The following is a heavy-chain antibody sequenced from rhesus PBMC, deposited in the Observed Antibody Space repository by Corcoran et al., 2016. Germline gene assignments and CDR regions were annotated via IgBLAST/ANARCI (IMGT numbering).Heavy chain of an antibody. CDR3: ARRGTIFGVAADAFDF. J-gene: IGHJ3*01. V-gene: IGHV4-65*01. Sequence: QVQLQESGPGLVTASETLFLTCAVSGGSLSSSNWLSWNRQPPGKGLVWIGYISGSNCSTHYNPTLKRRVTISTGTSKNQFSLMLSSVTAADTAVYYCARRGTIFGVAADAFDFWGQGLRVTVSS. D-gene: IGHD3-3*01. CDR2: ISGSNCST. CDR1: GGSLSSSNW.